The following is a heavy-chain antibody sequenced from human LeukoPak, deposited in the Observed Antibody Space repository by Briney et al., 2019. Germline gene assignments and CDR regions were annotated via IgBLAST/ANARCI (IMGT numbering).Heavy chain of an antibody. V-gene: IGHV4-61*01. CDR3: ASRKLGNDY. J-gene: IGHJ4*02. Sequence: PSETLSLTCTVSNGSISSDTYYWSWIRQPPGKGLEWIGSIYYSGSTNYNPSLKSRLTISVDTSKNQFSLKLSSVTAADTAVYFCASRKLGNDYWGQGTLVTVSS. CDR2: IYYSGST. D-gene: IGHD7-27*01. CDR1: NGSISSDTYY.